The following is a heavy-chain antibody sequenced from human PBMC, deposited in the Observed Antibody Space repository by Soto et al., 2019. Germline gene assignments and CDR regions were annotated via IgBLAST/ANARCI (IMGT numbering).Heavy chain of an antibody. CDR3: ARDLGVVVIDY. D-gene: IGHD3-22*01. CDR2: INAGNGDT. J-gene: IGHJ4*02. CDR1: GYAFTTYA. V-gene: IGHV1-3*01. Sequence: ASVKVSCKASGYAFTTYAIHWVRQAPGQRLEWLGWINAGNGDTKYSQRFQGRVTITRDKSASTAYMELSSLRSEDTAVYYCARDLGVVVIDYWGQGTLVTVSS.